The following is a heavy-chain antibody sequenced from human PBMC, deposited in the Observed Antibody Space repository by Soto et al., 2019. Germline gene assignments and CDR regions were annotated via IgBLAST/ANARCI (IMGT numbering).Heavy chain of an antibody. CDR2: ISGSGGTT. V-gene: IGHV3-23*01. J-gene: IGHJ4*02. Sequence: EVQLLESGGGLVQPGGSLRLSCAASGFTFSTYAMTWVRQAPGKGLEWVSAISGSGGTTNYADSVKGRFTISRDNSKNTLYLQMNSLRAEDTAVYYCVKVRTTAEREDYWGQGTLVTVSS. CDR1: GFTFSTYA. D-gene: IGHD1-26*01. CDR3: VKVRTTAEREDY.